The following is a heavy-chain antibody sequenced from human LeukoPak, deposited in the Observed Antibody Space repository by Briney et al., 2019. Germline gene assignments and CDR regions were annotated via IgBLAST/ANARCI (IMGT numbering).Heavy chain of an antibody. D-gene: IGHD4-23*01. CDR3: ARVADYGGNGGYYYYYYYMDV. Sequence: SETLSLTCTVSSDSISGYYWSWIRQPAGKGLEWIGRIYTSGRINYNPSLKSRVTMSVDTSRNQFSLKLSSVTAADTAVYYCARVADYGGNGGYYYYYYYMDVWGKGTTVTVSS. CDR2: IYTSGRI. CDR1: SDSISGYY. J-gene: IGHJ6*03. V-gene: IGHV4-4*07.